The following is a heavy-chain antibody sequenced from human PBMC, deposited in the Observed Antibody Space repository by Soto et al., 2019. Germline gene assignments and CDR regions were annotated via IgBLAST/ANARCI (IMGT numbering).Heavy chain of an antibody. V-gene: IGHV3-48*03. D-gene: IGHD6-19*01. Sequence: SLRLSCAASGFTFSSYEMNWVRQAPGKGLEWVSYISSSGSTIYYADSVKGRFTISRDNAKNSLYLQMNSLRAEDTAVYYCARDRVIAVAGYNWFDPWGQGTPVTVSS. CDR1: GFTFSSYE. J-gene: IGHJ5*02. CDR2: ISSSGSTI. CDR3: ARDRVIAVAGYNWFDP.